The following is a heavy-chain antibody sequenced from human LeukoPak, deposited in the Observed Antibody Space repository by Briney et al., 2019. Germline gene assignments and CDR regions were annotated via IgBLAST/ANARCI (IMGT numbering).Heavy chain of an antibody. CDR2: ISYDGSNK. D-gene: IGHD3-10*01. V-gene: IGHV3-30*18. CDR1: GFTFSSYG. Sequence: GGSLRLSCAASGFTFSSYGMHWVRQAPGKGLEWVAVISYDGSNKYYADSVKGRFTISRDNSKNTLYLQMNSLRAEDTAVYYCAKGGGHYYGSGSQYFDYWGQGTLVTVSS. CDR3: AKGGGHYYGSGSQYFDY. J-gene: IGHJ4*02.